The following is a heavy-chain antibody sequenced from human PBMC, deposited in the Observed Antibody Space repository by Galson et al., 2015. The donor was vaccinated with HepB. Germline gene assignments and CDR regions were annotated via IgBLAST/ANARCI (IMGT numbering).Heavy chain of an antibody. CDR3: ARGIAAAGYYYYYYMDV. CDR1: GYTFTSYA. V-gene: IGHV1-3*01. Sequence: SVKVSCKASGYTFTSYAMHWVRQAPGQGLEWMGWINAGNGNTKYSQKFQGRVTITRDTSASTAYMELSSLRSEDTAVYYCARGIAAAGYYYYYYMDVWGKGTTVTVSS. CDR2: INAGNGNT. J-gene: IGHJ6*03. D-gene: IGHD6-13*01.